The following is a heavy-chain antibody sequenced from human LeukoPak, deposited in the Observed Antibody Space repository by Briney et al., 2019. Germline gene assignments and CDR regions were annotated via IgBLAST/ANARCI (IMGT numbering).Heavy chain of an antibody. CDR3: ARGAYDILTGYFWSNFDY. D-gene: IGHD3-9*01. V-gene: IGHV3-21*01. J-gene: IGHJ4*02. CDR2: ISSSSSYK. Sequence: GGSLRLSCAASGFTFSSYSMNWVRQAPGKGLEWVSSISSSSSYKYYADSVKGRFTISRDNAKNSLHLQINSLRAEDTAVYYCARGAYDILTGYFWSNFDYWGQGTLVTVSS. CDR1: GFTFSSYS.